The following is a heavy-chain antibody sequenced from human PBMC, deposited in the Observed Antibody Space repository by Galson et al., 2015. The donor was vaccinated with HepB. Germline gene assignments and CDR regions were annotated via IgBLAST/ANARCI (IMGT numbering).Heavy chain of an antibody. CDR1: GYTFTGYY. CDR3: ARSAAAENYWFDP. D-gene: IGHD6-13*01. V-gene: IGHV1-2*02. CDR2: INPNSGGT. Sequence: SVKVSCKASGYTFTGYYMHWVRQAPGQGLEWMGWINPNSGGTNYAQKFQGRVTMTRDTSISTAYMELSRLRSDDTAVYYCARSAAAENYWFDPWGQGTLVTVSS. J-gene: IGHJ5*02.